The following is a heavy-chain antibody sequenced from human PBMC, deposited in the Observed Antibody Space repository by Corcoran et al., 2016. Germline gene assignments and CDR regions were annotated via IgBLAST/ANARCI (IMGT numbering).Heavy chain of an antibody. Sequence: QVQLQESGPGLVKPSETLSLTCTVSGGSISSYYWSWIRQPPGKGLEWIGYIYYSGSTNYNPSLKSRVTISVDTSKNQFSLKLSSVTAADMAVYYCAGSSRLSAWFDPWGQGTLVTVSS. D-gene: IGHD6-13*01. J-gene: IGHJ5*02. CDR1: GGSISSYY. CDR3: AGSSRLSAWFDP. CDR2: IYYSGST. V-gene: IGHV4-59*01.